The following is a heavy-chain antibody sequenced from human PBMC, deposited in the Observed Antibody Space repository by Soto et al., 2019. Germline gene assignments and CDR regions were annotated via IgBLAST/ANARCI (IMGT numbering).Heavy chain of an antibody. CDR2: IDPSNSFT. Sequence: EYLKLSFNVSGYTFASYWIAGVREMPGKGLEWMGRIDPSNSFTDYNPSFEGHVTLSADMSVSTAYLQWSGLKASDTAVYYWARHTGLGPIPFDDWGQGTPVTVSS. J-gene: IGHJ4*02. CDR1: GYTFASYW. CDR3: ARHTGLGPIPFDD. V-gene: IGHV5-10-1*01.